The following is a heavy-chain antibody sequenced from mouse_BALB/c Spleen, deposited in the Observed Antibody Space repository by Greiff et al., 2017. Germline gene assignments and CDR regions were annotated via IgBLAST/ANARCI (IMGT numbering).Heavy chain of an antibody. CDR3: ARGGTRAMDY. CDR1: GFTFSSYD. J-gene: IGHJ4*01. CDR2: INSNGGST. V-gene: IGHV5-6-3*01. Sequence: EVHLVESGGGLVQPGGSLKLSCAASGFTFSSYDMSWVRQTPDKRLELVATINSNGGSTYYPDSVKGRFTISRDNAKNTLYLQMSSLKSEDTAMYYCARGGTRAMDYWGQGTSVTVSS.